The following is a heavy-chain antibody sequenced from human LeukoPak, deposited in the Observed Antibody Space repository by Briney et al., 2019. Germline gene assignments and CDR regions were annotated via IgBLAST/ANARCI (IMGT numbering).Heavy chain of an antibody. Sequence: GGSLRLSCAASGFTFNAYAIHWVRQAPGKGLEWVAFIRKDGNDEKYADSVKGRFTISRDNSKSTLYLQMNSLRAEDTAVYYCTKDPNGDYVGAFDFWGQGTMVTVSS. J-gene: IGHJ3*01. CDR1: GFTFNAYA. CDR3: TKDPNGDYVGAFDF. D-gene: IGHD4-17*01. CDR2: IRKDGNDE. V-gene: IGHV3-30*02.